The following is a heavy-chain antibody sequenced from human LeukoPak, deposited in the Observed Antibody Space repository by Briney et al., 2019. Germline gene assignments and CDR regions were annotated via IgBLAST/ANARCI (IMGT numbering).Heavy chain of an antibody. J-gene: IGHJ4*02. CDR1: GYTFTGYY. CDR2: INPNSGGT. Sequence: GASVKVSCKASGYTFTGYYMHWVRQAPGQGLEWMGWINPNSGGTSYAQKFQGRVTMTRDTSISTAYMELSRLRSDHTAVYYCARDPYCSSTSCKLWGQGTLVTVSS. D-gene: IGHD2-2*01. CDR3: ARDPYCSSTSCKL. V-gene: IGHV1-2*02.